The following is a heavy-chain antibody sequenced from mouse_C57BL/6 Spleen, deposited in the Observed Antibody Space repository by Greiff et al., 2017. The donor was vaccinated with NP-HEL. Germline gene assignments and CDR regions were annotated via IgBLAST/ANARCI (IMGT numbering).Heavy chain of an antibody. Sequence: QVQLKESGPGLVQPSQSLSITCTVSGFSLTSYGVHWVRQSPGKGLEWLGVIWRGGSTDYNAAFISRLSISKDNSKSQVFFKMNSLQADDTAIYYCASNDYPYAMDYWGQGTSVTVSS. CDR3: ASNDYPYAMDY. CDR1: GFSLTSYG. CDR2: IWRGGST. D-gene: IGHD2-4*01. J-gene: IGHJ4*01. V-gene: IGHV2-2*01.